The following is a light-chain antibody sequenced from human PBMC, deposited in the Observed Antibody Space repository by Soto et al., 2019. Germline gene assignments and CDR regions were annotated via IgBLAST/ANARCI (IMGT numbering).Light chain of an antibody. CDR2: DVS. CDR3: SSYTSSSTPYV. J-gene: IGLJ1*01. V-gene: IGLV2-14*01. Sequence: QSVLTQPAPVSGAPGQSITISCTGTRSDVGGYNYVSWYQQHPGKAPKLMIYDVSNRPSGVSNRFSGSKSGNTASLTISGLQAEDEADYYCSSYTSSSTPYVFGTGTKVPVL. CDR1: RSDVGGYNY.